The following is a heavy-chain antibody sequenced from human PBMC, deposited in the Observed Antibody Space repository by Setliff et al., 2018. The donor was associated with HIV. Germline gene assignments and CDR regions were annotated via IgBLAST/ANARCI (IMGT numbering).Heavy chain of an antibody. CDR2: MYYSGNT. J-gene: IGHJ6*03. D-gene: IGHD1-1*01. CDR1: GGSINSSTYY. Sequence: PSETLSLTCAVSGGSINSSTYYWAWIRQPPGKGLEWIATMYYSGNTYYNPSLKSRVTVFVDTSKNELSLKLSSVSAADTAVYYCARHMEYYYYYMDVWGEGTTVTVSS. CDR3: ARHMEYYYYYMDV. V-gene: IGHV4-39*01.